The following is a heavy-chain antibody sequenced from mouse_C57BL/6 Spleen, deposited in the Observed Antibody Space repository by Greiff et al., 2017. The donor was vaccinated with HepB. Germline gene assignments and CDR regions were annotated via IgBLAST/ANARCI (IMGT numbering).Heavy chain of an antibody. CDR2: INPYNGGT. J-gene: IGHJ4*01. D-gene: IGHD1-1*01. Sequence: VQLQQSGPVLVKPGASVKMSCKASGYTFTDYYMNWVKQSHGKSLEWIGFINPYNGGTSYNQKFKGKATLTVDKSSSTAYMELNSLTSEDSAVYYCARGDYGSSFYAMDYWGQGTSVTVSS. CDR1: GYTFTDYY. CDR3: ARGDYGSSFYAMDY. V-gene: IGHV1-19*01.